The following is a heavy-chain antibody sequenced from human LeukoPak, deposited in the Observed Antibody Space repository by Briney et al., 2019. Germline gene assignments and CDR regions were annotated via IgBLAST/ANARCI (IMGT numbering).Heavy chain of an antibody. Sequence: SETLSLTCTVSGYSISRGYSWGWIRQPPGKGLEWIGNIYHSGSTNYNPSLKSRVTISVDTSKNQFSLKLSSVTAADTAVYYCARGDCSGGSCYSGCSNWFDPWGQGTLVTVSS. D-gene: IGHD2-15*01. CDR2: IYHSGST. V-gene: IGHV4-38-2*02. CDR3: ARGDCSGGSCYSGCSNWFDP. J-gene: IGHJ5*02. CDR1: GYSISRGYS.